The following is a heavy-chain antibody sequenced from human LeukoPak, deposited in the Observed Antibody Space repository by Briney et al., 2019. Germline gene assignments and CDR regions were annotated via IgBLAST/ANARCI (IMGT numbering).Heavy chain of an antibody. CDR2: IRYDGSNK. V-gene: IGHV3-30*02. CDR1: GFTFSSYG. Sequence: GGSLRLSCAASGFTFSSYGMHWVRQAPGKGLEWVAFIRYDGSNKYYADSVKGRFTISRDNAKNSLYLQMNSLRAEDTALYYCASWYYYDSSGYLPSYYYYMDVWGKGTTVTVSS. CDR3: ASWYYYDSSGYLPSYYYYMDV. J-gene: IGHJ6*03. D-gene: IGHD3-22*01.